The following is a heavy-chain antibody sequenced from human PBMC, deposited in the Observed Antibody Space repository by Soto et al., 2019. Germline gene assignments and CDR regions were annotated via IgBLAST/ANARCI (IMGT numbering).Heavy chain of an antibody. CDR2: INHGRST. Sequence: QVQIRQWGAGLLKPSETLSLRCAVYGASLSDYSWSWIRQSPDKGLEWIGEINHGRSTKYNPSLKSRVPISADTAKNQVSLVLTSATAADTAVYRCARGGGKSGYFFDYWGRGTLVTVSS. V-gene: IGHV4-34*02. D-gene: IGHD5-12*01. J-gene: IGHJ4*02. CDR1: GASLSDYS. CDR3: ARGGGKSGYFFDY.